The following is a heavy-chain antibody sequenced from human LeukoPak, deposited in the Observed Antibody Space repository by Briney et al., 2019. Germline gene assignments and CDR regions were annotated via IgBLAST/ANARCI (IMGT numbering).Heavy chain of an antibody. V-gene: IGHV4-59*08. CDR1: SGSISSYY. D-gene: IGHD2-2*01. CDR2: IYYSGST. J-gene: IGHJ5*02. CDR3: ARDQQYQRPAGWFDP. Sequence: SETLSLTCTVPSGSISSYYWTWIRQPPGKGLEWIGYIYYSGSTNYNPSLKSRVTISVDTSKNQFSLKLSSVTAADTAVYYCARDQQYQRPAGWFDPWGQGTLVTVSS.